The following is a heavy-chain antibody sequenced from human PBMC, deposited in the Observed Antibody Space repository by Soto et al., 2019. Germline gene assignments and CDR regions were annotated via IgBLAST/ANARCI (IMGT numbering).Heavy chain of an antibody. Sequence: ASVKVSCKASGDTFTNHYIHWIRQAPGQGLEWMGMIDPSGDDTNYARKFQGRVTMTRDTSASTVYMEQSSLRFEDTALFYCARGSTSSWGDTFAMWGQGTMVTVSS. D-gene: IGHD6-13*01. CDR2: IDPSGDDT. J-gene: IGHJ3*02. V-gene: IGHV1-46*01. CDR3: ARGSTSSWGDTFAM. CDR1: GDTFTNHY.